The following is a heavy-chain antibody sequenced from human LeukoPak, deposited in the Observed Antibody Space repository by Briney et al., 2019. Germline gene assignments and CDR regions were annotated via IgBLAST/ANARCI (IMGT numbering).Heavy chain of an antibody. CDR2: ISYDGSSK. V-gene: IGHV3-30*04. Sequence: GGSLRLSCAASGFTFSRYAMHWVRQAPGKGLEWVAVISYDGSSKTYADSVKGRFTISRDNSENRVYLHMNSLRPEDTAIFYCARDRAWNHPNFDFWGQGTLVTVSS. CDR1: GFTFSRYA. CDR3: ARDRAWNHPNFDF. J-gene: IGHJ4*02. D-gene: IGHD1-14*01.